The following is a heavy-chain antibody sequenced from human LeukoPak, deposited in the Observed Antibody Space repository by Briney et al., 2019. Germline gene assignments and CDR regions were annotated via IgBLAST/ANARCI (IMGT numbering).Heavy chain of an antibody. Sequence: GRSLRLSCAASGFTFSSYGMHWVRQAPGKGLEWVAVIWYDGSNKYYADSVKGRFTISRDISKNTLYLQMNSLRAEDTAVYYCARDGAPIAVAGTFDYWGQGTLVTVSS. CDR2: IWYDGSNK. CDR3: ARDGAPIAVAGTFDY. CDR1: GFTFSSYG. D-gene: IGHD6-19*01. J-gene: IGHJ4*02. V-gene: IGHV3-33*01.